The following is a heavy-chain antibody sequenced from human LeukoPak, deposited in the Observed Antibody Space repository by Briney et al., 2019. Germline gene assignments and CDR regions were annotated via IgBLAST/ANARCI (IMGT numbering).Heavy chain of an antibody. CDR3: VKNGWLDY. CDR1: GFTLSSQN. J-gene: IGHJ4*02. CDR2: ISTSGDST. V-gene: IGHV3-21*01. D-gene: IGHD6-19*01. Sequence: GGSLRLSCAASGFTLSSQNMNWARQAPGKGLEWVAYISTSGDSTKYADSVEGRLTLSRDNVENSLYLLMNSLRVDDTAVYYCVKNGWLDYWGQGIVVTVSS.